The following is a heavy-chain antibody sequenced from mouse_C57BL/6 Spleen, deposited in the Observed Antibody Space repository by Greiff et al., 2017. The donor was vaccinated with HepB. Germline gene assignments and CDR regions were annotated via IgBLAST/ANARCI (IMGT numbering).Heavy chain of an antibody. D-gene: IGHD1-1*01. CDR2: IYPGDGDT. CDR3: ARSTVVGPHWYFDV. V-gene: IGHV1-80*01. J-gene: IGHJ1*03. CDR1: GYAFSSYW. Sequence: VQLQQSGAELVKPGASVKISCKASGYAFSSYWMNWVKQRPGKGLEWIGQIYPGDGDTNYNGKFKGKATLTADKSSSTAYMQLSSLTSEDSAVYFGARSTVVGPHWYFDVWGTGTTVTVSS.